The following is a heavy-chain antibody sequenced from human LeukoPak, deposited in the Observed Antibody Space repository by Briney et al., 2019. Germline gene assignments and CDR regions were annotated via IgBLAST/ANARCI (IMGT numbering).Heavy chain of an antibody. CDR3: ARRGSGYSGSYWAIRSDAFDI. Sequence: SETLSLTCAVYGGSFSGYYWSWIRQPPGKGLEWIGEINHSGSTNYNPSLKSRVTISVDTSKNQFSLKLSSVTAADTAVYYCARRGSGYSGSYWAIRSDAFDIWGQGTMVTVSS. D-gene: IGHD1-26*01. CDR1: GGSFSGYY. CDR2: INHSGST. J-gene: IGHJ3*02. V-gene: IGHV4-34*01.